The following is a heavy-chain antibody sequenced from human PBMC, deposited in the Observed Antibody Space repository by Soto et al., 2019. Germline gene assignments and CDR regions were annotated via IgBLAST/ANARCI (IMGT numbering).Heavy chain of an antibody. Sequence: PLQTLSLTCAVYGGSFSGYYWSWILQPTGKWLEWIWEINHSGSTNYNPSLQSRVTISVDTAKNQFSLKLSSVTAADTAVYYCARNRITMVLVVDFHASNWFDPWGQGTLVTVSS. V-gene: IGHV4-34*01. CDR1: GGSFSGYY. D-gene: IGHD3-10*01. CDR3: ARNRITMVLVVDFHASNWFDP. J-gene: IGHJ5*02. CDR2: INHSGST.